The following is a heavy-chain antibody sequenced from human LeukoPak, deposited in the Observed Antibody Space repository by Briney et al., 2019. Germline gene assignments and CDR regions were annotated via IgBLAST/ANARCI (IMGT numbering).Heavy chain of an antibody. CDR1: GGSFSGYY. Sequence: KPSETLSLTCAVYGGSFSGYYWSWIRQPPGKGLEWIGEINHSGSTNYNPSLKSRVTISVDTSKNQFSLKLSSVTAADTAVYYCARGRYGSGWYGTSDYWGQGTLVTVSS. D-gene: IGHD6-19*01. V-gene: IGHV4-34*01. CDR2: INHSGST. J-gene: IGHJ4*02. CDR3: ARGRYGSGWYGTSDY.